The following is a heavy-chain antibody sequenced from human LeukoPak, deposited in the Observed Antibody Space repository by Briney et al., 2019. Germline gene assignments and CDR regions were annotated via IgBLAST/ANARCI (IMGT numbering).Heavy chain of an antibody. CDR1: GGSFSGYY. J-gene: IGHJ4*02. CDR2: INHSGST. V-gene: IGHV4-34*01. D-gene: IGHD6-19*01. CDR3: ARQQWLVLGYFDY. Sequence: PSETLSLTCAVYGGSFSGYYWSWVRQPPGKGLEWIGEINHSGSTYYNPSLKSRVTISVDTSKNQFSLKLSSVTAADTAVYYCARQQWLVLGYFDYWGQGTLVTVSS.